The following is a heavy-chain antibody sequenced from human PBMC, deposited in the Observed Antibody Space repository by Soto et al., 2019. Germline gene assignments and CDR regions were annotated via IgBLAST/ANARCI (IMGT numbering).Heavy chain of an antibody. Sequence: GASLSLSCEASGFTISGCSMNWVRQAPGKGLEWLAYITIRTGNIVYADSVRGRFTIPADNAENSVFLQMNSLRDEDTAVFYCARDLDRSYRYFDYWGQETPVTVSS. CDR2: ITIRTGNI. J-gene: IGHJ4*02. CDR1: GFTISGCS. CDR3: ARDLDRSYRYFDY. D-gene: IGHD1-26*01. V-gene: IGHV3-48*02.